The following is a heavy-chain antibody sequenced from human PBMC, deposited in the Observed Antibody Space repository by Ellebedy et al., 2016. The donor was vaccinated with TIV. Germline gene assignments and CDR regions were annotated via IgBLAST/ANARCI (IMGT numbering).Heavy chain of an antibody. CDR1: GYTFTDYY. CDR3: ARVKIQSRYYEMDI. V-gene: IGHV1-2*02. J-gene: IGHJ6*02. Sequence: AASVKVSCKTSGYTFTDYYMHWVRQAPGQGLECMGWIHPNSVATNYAQKLQGRVTMTRDTSISTAYMELNRLRTDDSALYFCARVKIQSRYYEMDIWGQGTTVAVSS. CDR2: IHPNSVAT. D-gene: IGHD3-3*01.